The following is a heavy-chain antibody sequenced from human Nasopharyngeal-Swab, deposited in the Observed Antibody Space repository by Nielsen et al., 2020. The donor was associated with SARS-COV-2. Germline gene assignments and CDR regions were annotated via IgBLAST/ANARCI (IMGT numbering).Heavy chain of an antibody. J-gene: IGHJ4*02. CDR2: IYSGGSST. D-gene: IGHD3-3*01. CDR3: AKGAGGDFWSGYLRFLDY. CDR1: GFTFSSYA. V-gene: IGHV3-23*03. Sequence: GGSLRLSCAASGFTFSSYAMSWVRQAPGKGLEWVSVIYSGGSSTYYADSVKGRFTISRENSKNTLYLQMNSLRAEDTAVYYCAKGAGGDFWSGYLRFLDYWGQGTLVTVSS.